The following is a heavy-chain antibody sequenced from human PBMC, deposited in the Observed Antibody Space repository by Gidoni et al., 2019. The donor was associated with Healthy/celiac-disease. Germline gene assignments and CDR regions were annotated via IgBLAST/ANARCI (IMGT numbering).Heavy chain of an antibody. CDR3: ARDGWELSAGSPFDY. D-gene: IGHD1-26*01. CDR1: GFTFSSYS. Sequence: EVQLVESGGSLVKPGGSLRLSCAAPGFTFSSYSMNWVRQAPGKGLEWVSSISSSSSYIYYADSVKGRFTISRDNAKNSLYLQMNSLRAEDTAVYYCARDGWELSAGSPFDYWGQGTLVTVSS. V-gene: IGHV3-21*01. J-gene: IGHJ4*02. CDR2: ISSSSSYI.